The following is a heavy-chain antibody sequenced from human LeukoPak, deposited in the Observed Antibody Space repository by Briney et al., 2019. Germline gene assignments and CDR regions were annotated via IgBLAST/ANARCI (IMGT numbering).Heavy chain of an antibody. D-gene: IGHD6-19*01. J-gene: IGHJ2*01. CDR2: IIPILGIA. CDR1: GGTFSSYT. Sequence: SVKVSCKASGGTFSSYTISWVRQAPGQGLEWMGRIIPILGIANYAQKFQGRVTITADKSTSTAYMEMSSLRSEDTAVYCCARDVGVAVAANHWYFDLWGRGTLVTVSS. V-gene: IGHV1-69*04. CDR3: ARDVGVAVAANHWYFDL.